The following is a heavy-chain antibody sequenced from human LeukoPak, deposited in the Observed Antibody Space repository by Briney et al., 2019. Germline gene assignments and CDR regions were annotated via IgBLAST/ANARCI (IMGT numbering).Heavy chain of an antibody. J-gene: IGHJ3*02. CDR1: GFTFSSYE. Sequence: GGSLRLSCAASGFTFSSYEMNWVRQAPGKGLEWFSYISSSGSTKYYAASVKGRFTLSRDNAKNSLYLQMNSLRAEDTAVYYCARDRDPGYYDTNGYRRINAFDILGQGTMVTVSS. D-gene: IGHD3-22*01. CDR2: ISSSGSTK. CDR3: ARDRDPGYYDTNGYRRINAFDI. V-gene: IGHV3-48*03.